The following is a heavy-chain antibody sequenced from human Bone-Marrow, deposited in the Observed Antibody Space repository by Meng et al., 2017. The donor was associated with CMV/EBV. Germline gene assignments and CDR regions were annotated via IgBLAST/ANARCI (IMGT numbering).Heavy chain of an antibody. CDR1: GGTFSSYA. V-gene: IGHV1-69*05. J-gene: IGHJ1*01. CDR3: ASVNCGGDCYEGYIQH. D-gene: IGHD2-21*01. CDR2: IIPIFGTA. Sequence: SVKVSCKASGGTFSSYAISWVRQAPGQGLEWMGGIIPIFGTANYAQKFQGRVTITTDESTSTAYMELSSLRSEDTAVYYCASVNCGGDCYEGYIQHWGQGTLVTVSS.